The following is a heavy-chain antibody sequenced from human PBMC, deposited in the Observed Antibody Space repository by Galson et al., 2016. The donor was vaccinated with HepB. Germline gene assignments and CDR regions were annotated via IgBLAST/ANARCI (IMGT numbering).Heavy chain of an antibody. V-gene: IGHV4-59*08. Sequence: ETLSLTCTVSGDYITSYYWSWIRQPPGKGLEWIGYIYYRGSTNYNPSLKSRVTISVDTSKNQFSLKLSSVTAADADVYYCARRTSSWYYFDYWGQGTLVTVSS. CDR1: GDYITSYY. CDR3: ARRTSSWYYFDY. CDR2: IYYRGST. J-gene: IGHJ4*02. D-gene: IGHD2-2*01.